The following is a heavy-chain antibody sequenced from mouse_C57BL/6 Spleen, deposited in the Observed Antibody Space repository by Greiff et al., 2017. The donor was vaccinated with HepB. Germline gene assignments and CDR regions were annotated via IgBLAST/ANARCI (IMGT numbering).Heavy chain of an antibody. CDR1: GYTFTSYW. V-gene: IGHV1-69*01. J-gene: IGHJ4*01. D-gene: IGHD1-1*01. CDR3: ARSGSSYENYAMDY. Sequence: LQPGAELVMPGASVKLSCKASGYTFTSYWMHWVKQKPGQGLAWIGEIDPSDSYTNYKQKFKGKSTVTVDKSSSTAYMQLSRLTSEDSAVYYCARSGSSYENYAMDYWGQGTSVTVSS. CDR2: IDPSDSYT.